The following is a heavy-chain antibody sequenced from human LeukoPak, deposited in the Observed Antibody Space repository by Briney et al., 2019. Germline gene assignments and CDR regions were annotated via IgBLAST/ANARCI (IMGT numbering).Heavy chain of an antibody. CDR2: INHSGST. CDR1: GGSFSGYY. V-gene: IGHV4-34*01. J-gene: IGHJ4*02. D-gene: IGHD3-3*01. Sequence: SETLSLTCAVYGGSFSGYYWSWIRQPPGKGLEWIGGINHSGSTNYNPSLKSRVTISVDTSKNQFSLKLSSVTAADTAVYYCARGPPYYDFWSGYQGDYYFDYWGQGTLVTVSS. CDR3: ARGPPYYDFWSGYQGDYYFDY.